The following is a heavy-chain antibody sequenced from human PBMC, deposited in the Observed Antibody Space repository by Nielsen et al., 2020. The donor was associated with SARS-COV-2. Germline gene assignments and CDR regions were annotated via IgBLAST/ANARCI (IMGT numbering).Heavy chain of an antibody. CDR3: ARDLTGQWLKGWFDP. CDR2: IKQDGSEE. J-gene: IGHJ5*02. D-gene: IGHD6-19*01. Sequence: GESLKISCAASGFTFSSYWMSWVRQAPGKGLEWVANIKQDGSEEYYVDSVKGRFTISRDNAKNSLYLQMNSLRAEDTAVYYCARDLTGQWLKGWFDPWGQGTLVTVSS. V-gene: IGHV3-7*01. CDR1: GFTFSSYW.